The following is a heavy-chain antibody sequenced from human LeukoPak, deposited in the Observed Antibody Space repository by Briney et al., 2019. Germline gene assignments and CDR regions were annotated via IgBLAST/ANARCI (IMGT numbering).Heavy chain of an antibody. D-gene: IGHD3-16*01. CDR1: GGSFSGYY. CDR3: ARGLRSYGCPTDYFDL. Sequence: SETLSLTCAVYGGSFSGYYWSWIRQPPGKGLEWIGEINHSGSTNYNPSLKSRVTISVDTSKNQFSLKLSSVTAADTAVYFCARGLRSYGCPTDYFDLWGRGTLVTVSS. CDR2: INHSGST. V-gene: IGHV4-34*01. J-gene: IGHJ2*01.